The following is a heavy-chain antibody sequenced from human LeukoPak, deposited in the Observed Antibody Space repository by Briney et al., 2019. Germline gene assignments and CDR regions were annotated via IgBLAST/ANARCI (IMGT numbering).Heavy chain of an antibody. D-gene: IGHD3-22*01. V-gene: IGHV4-39*01. CDR3: ARLRVQYYYDSSGYYLYSEFDY. CDR2: IYYSGST. Sequence: SETLSLTCTVSGGSISGSSYYWGWIRQPPGKGLEWIGSIYYSGSTYYNPSLKSRVTISVDTSKNQFSLKLSSVTAADTAVYYCARLRVQYYYDSSGYYLYSEFDYWGQGTLVTVSS. CDR1: GGSISGSSYY. J-gene: IGHJ4*02.